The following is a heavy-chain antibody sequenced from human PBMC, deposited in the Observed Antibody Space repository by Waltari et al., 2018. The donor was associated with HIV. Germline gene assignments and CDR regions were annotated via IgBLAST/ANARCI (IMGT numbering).Heavy chain of an antibody. Sequence: VHFLQSGADMKKPGASVTVPCTTSGNTFSRFYLPWGRQAPGQGLGWVGMVNTNGVGTVYSEACPTRLTLTADTSTSTAYLQLSDLTSEDAATYFCGRGTTDYINYWGQGSLVTVSS. CDR2: VNTNGVGT. J-gene: IGHJ4*02. CDR1: GNTFSRFY. V-gene: IGHV1-46*01. D-gene: IGHD3-10*01. CDR3: GRGTTDYINY.